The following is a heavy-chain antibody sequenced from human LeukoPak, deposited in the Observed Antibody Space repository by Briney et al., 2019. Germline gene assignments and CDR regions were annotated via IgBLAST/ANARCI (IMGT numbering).Heavy chain of an antibody. CDR1: GFTFSNHA. Sequence: PGGSLTLSCSASGFTFSNHAMHWVRQAPGKGLELFAAISSNGGTTYHADSVEGRFAISRDNSKNTLFLQMTFLRIEDTAVYYCVRDPAAYYYDSTFDYWGQGTLVTVSA. CDR3: VRDPAAYYYDSTFDY. CDR2: ISSNGGTT. D-gene: IGHD3-22*01. V-gene: IGHV3-64D*09. J-gene: IGHJ4*02.